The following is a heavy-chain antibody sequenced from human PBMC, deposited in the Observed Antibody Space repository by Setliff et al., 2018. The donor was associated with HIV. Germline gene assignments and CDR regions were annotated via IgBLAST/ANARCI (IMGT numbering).Heavy chain of an antibody. CDR3: ARDRRAGVYYYTDV. CDR2: INPDNGRT. J-gene: IGHJ6*03. V-gene: IGHV1-2*02. D-gene: IGHD7-27*01. Sequence: ASVKVSCKASGYIFTGYYMHWVRRAPGQGFEWMGWINPDNGRTQYGQKFQGRLTLTRDTSIRTAYMELSGLTFDDTAMYYCARDRRAGVYYYTDVWGTGATVTVS. CDR1: GYIFTGYY.